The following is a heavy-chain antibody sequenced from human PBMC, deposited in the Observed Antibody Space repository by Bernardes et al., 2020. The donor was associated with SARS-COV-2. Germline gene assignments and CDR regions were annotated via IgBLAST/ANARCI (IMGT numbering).Heavy chain of an antibody. V-gene: IGHV3-23*01. Sequence: GGSLRLSCAASGFTFSSYAMSWVRQAPGKGLEWVSAISGSGGSTYYADSVKGRFTISRDNSKNTLYLQMNSRRAEDTAVYYCAKSADFGLTYCGGDCYNYYYYGMDVWGQGTTVTVSS. CDR1: GFTFSSYA. D-gene: IGHD2-21*02. J-gene: IGHJ6*02. CDR3: AKSADFGLTYCGGDCYNYYYYGMDV. CDR2: ISGSGGST.